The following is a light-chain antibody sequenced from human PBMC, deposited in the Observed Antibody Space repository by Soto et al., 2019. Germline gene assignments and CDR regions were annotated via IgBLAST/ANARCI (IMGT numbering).Light chain of an antibody. CDR2: DAS. CDR3: QQRTNWAIT. CDR1: QSVDNF. Sequence: EIVLTQSPATLSLSPGERATLSCRASQSVDNFLAWYQQKPGQAPRLLIYDASNRATGIPARFSARGSGTDFTLTISSLEPEDFAVYYCQQRTNWAITFGQGTRLEIK. J-gene: IGKJ5*01. V-gene: IGKV3-11*01.